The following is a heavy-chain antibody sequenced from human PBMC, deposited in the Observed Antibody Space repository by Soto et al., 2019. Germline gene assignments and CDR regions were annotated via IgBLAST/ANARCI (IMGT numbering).Heavy chain of an antibody. CDR2: INHRGST. CDR3: AGNSRGYSGYEIDY. D-gene: IGHD5-12*01. CDR1: GGSFSGHY. V-gene: IGHV4-34*01. Sequence: QVQLQQWGAGLLKPSETLSLTCAVYGGSFSGHYWSWIRQPPGKGLEWIGEINHRGSTNYNPSHKSRATISVDTSKNQVSLKLSSVTAADTAVYYCAGNSRGYSGYEIDYWGQGSLVTVSS. J-gene: IGHJ4*02.